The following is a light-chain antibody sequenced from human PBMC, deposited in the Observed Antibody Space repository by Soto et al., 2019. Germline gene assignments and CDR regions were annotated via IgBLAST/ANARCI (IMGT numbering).Light chain of an antibody. CDR1: QSISIY. J-gene: IGKJ5*01. Sequence: DIQMTQSPSSLSPSVGDRFTSTGMASQSISIYLNWYQLKPGKAPHLLMYGASYLKSGVPTRFSGSGSGTDFTLNISSLQPEDFAIYYCQQTYTTPEITVGPGTRLEIK. V-gene: IGKV1-39*01. CDR3: QQTYTTPEIT. CDR2: GAS.